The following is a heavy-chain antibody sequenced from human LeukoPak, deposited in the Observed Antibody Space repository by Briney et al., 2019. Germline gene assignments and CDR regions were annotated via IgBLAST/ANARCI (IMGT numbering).Heavy chain of an antibody. Sequence: GGSLRLSCAASGFTFSSYEMNWVRQAPGKGLEWVSYISSSGGTIYYADSVKGRFTISRDNAKNSLYLQMNSLRAEDTAVYYCARYDILTGYRPNFDYWGQGTLVTVSS. CDR3: ARYDILTGYRPNFDY. D-gene: IGHD3-9*01. CDR1: GFTFSSYE. V-gene: IGHV3-48*03. CDR2: ISSSGGTI. J-gene: IGHJ4*02.